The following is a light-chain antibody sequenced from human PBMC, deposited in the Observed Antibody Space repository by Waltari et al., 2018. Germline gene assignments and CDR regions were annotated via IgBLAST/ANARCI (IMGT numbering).Light chain of an antibody. CDR3: QQCYSAPLS. Sequence: DKQMTKTQSSLSASVGDRVLITCRASQRISNYLNWYQQKPGKVPKLLIYAASSLQAGVPSRFSGSGSGTDFTLTISSLQPEDFATYYCQQCYSAPLSFGGGTKVEIK. CDR2: AAS. CDR1: QRISNY. J-gene: IGKJ4*01. V-gene: IGKV1-39*01.